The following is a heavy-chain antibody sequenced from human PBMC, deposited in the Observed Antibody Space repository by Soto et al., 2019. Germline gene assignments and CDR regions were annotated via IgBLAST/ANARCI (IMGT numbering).Heavy chain of an antibody. CDR3: ARVMRGITGTPTLPYGMDV. Sequence: QVQLVQSGAEVKKPGSSVKVSCKASGGTFSSYAISWVRQAPGQGLEWMGGIIPIFGTANYAQKFQGRVTITADESTSTAYMELSSLRSEDTAVYYCARVMRGITGTPTLPYGMDVWGQGTTVTVSS. CDR2: IIPIFGTA. V-gene: IGHV1-69*01. J-gene: IGHJ6*02. CDR1: GGTFSSYA. D-gene: IGHD1-20*01.